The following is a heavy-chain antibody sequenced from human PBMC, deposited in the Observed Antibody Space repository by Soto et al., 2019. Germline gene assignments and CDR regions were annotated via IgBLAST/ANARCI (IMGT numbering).Heavy chain of an antibody. CDR3: ARIGYDFWSGYSGY. CDR2: ISSSSSYI. V-gene: IGHV3-21*01. Sequence: EVQLVESGGGLVKPGGSLRLSCAASGFTFSSYSMNWVRQAPGKGLEWVSSISSSSSYIYYADSVKGRFTISRDNAKNSLYLQMNSLRAEDTAVYYCARIGYDFWSGYSGYWGQGTLVTVSS. CDR1: GFTFSSYS. J-gene: IGHJ4*02. D-gene: IGHD3-3*01.